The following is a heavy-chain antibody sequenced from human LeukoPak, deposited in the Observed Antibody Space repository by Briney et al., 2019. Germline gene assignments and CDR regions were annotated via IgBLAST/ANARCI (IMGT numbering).Heavy chain of an antibody. V-gene: IGHV3-9*01. D-gene: IGHD3-10*01. Sequence: PGGSLRLSCAASGFTFDDYAMHWVRQAPGKGLEWVSGISWNSGSIGYADSVKGRFTISRDNAKNSLYLQMNSLRAEDTALYYCAKALEMYYYGSGPIDYWGQGTLVTVSS. CDR2: ISWNSGSI. J-gene: IGHJ4*02. CDR3: AKALEMYYYGSGPIDY. CDR1: GFTFDDYA.